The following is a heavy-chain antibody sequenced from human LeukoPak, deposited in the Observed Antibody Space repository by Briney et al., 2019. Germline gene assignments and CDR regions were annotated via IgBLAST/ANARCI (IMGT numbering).Heavy chain of an antibody. D-gene: IGHD4-17*01. V-gene: IGHV3-53*01. J-gene: IGHJ4*02. CDR1: GFTFSSYA. CDR2: IYSGGST. CDR3: AREAVTRNYFDY. Sequence: AGGSLRLSCTASGFTFSSYAMNWVRQAPGKGLEWVSVIYSGGSTYYADSVKGRFTISRDNSKNTLYLQMNSLRAEDTAVYYCAREAVTRNYFDYWGQGTLVTVSS.